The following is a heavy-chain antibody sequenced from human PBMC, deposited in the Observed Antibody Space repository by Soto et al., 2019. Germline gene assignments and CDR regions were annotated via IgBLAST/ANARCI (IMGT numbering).Heavy chain of an antibody. Sequence: QVQLQESGRGLVKPSQTLSLTCTVSGGSISSGGYYWSWIHQHPGKGLEWIGYIYHSGTTYYNPSLTSRVTISLVTSKNQFSRTLTSVTAADPPVYSCARVRGNPLRGCFDPLGQGTLVTVSS. D-gene: IGHD2-2*01. CDR2: IYHSGTT. V-gene: IGHV4-31*03. CDR3: ARVRGNPLRGCFDP. CDR1: GGSISSGGYY. J-gene: IGHJ5*02.